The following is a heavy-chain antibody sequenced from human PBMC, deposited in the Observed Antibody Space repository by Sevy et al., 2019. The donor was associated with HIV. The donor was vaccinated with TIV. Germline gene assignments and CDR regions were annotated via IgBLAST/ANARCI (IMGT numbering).Heavy chain of an antibody. CDR2: ISSSSSYI. CDR1: GFTFSSYN. CDR3: ANDHNWGKWELPQYDAFDI. Sequence: GGSLRLSCAASGFTFSSYNMNWVRQAPGKGLEWVSSISSSSSYIYYGDSVKGRFTISRDNAKNSLYLQMNSLRAEDKAVYYCANDHNWGKWELPQYDAFDIWGQGTMVTVSS. D-gene: IGHD1-26*01. J-gene: IGHJ3*02. V-gene: IGHV3-21*01.